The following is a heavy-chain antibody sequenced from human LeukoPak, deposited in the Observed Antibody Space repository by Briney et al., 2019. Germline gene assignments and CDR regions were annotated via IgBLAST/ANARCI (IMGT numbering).Heavy chain of an antibody. D-gene: IGHD2-15*01. V-gene: IGHV3-15*01. CDR2: IQHGGTT. CDR3: TTVTHFYL. Sequence: GGSLRLSCATSGFSFSGAWLSWVRQASGKGLEWIGRIQHGGTTDYAAPVKGRFTISRDDSKATLYLQMNSLKTEDTAIYYCTTVTHFYLGGQGTLVTVSS. CDR1: GFSFSGAW. J-gene: IGHJ4*02.